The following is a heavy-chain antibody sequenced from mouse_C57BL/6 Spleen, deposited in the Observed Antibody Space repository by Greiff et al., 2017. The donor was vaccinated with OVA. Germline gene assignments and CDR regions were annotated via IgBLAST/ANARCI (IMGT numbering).Heavy chain of an antibody. D-gene: IGHD1-1*01. CDR1: GFTFSDYG. CDR2: ISSGSSTI. J-gene: IGHJ1*03. Sequence: EVQVVESGGGLVKPGGSLKLSCAASGFTFSDYGMHWVRQAPEKGLEWVAYISSGSSTIYYADTVKGRFTISRDNAKNTLFLQMTSLRSEDTAMYYCARNGYGSSYELDWYFDVWGTGTTVTVSS. CDR3: ARNGYGSSYELDWYFDV. V-gene: IGHV5-17*01.